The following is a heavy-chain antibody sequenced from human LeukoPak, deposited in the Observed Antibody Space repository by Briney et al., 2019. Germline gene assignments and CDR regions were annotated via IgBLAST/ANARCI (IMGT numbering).Heavy chain of an antibody. V-gene: IGHV4-59*01. J-gene: IGHJ4*02. D-gene: IGHD4-17*01. Sequence: SETLSLTCTVSGGSISSYHWSWIRQPPGKGLEWIGYIYYSGSTNYNPSLKSRVTISVDTSKNQFSLKLSSVTAADTAVYYCARAKYQYGELDYWGQGTLVTVSS. CDR3: ARAKYQYGELDY. CDR1: GGSISSYH. CDR2: IYYSGST.